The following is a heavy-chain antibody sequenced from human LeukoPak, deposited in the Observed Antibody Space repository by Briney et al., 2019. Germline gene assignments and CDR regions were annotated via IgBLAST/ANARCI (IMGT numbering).Heavy chain of an antibody. CDR1: GLTFSSYSSTYN. V-gene: IGHV3-21*01. D-gene: IGHD3-22*01. J-gene: IGHJ4*02. Sequence: GGSLRLSCAASGLTFSSYSSTYNMHWVRQAPGKGLEWVSSISVRSSHIYYADSVKGRFTISRDNAKNSLYLQMNSLRAEDTAVYFCARGYDSSGYYPGALDYWGQGTLVTVSS. CDR3: ARGYDSSGYYPGALDY. CDR2: ISVRSSHI.